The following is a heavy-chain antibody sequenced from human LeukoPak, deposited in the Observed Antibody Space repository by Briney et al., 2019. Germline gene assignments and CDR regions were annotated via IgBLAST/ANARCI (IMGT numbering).Heavy chain of an antibody. V-gene: IGHV3-30*18. J-gene: IGHJ4*02. CDR3: AKDPSGIVVVVAAPDY. CDR2: ISYDGSNK. CDR1: GFTFSSYG. D-gene: IGHD2-15*01. Sequence: GRSLRLSCAASGFTFSSYGMHWVRQAPGKGLEWVAVISYDGSNKYYADSVKGRFTIPRDNSKNTLYLQMNSLRAEDTAVYYCAKDPSGIVVVVAAPDYWGQGTLVTVSS.